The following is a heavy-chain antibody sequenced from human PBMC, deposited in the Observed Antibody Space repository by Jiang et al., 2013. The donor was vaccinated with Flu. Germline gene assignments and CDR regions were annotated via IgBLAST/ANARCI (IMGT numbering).Heavy chain of an antibody. V-gene: IGHV3-23*01. Sequence: SGSGGSTYYADSVKGRFTISRDNSKNTLYLQMNSLRAEDTAVYYCAKAAYDFWSGYYHHAFDIWGQGTMVTVSS. CDR3: AKAAYDFWSGYYHHAFDI. D-gene: IGHD3-3*01. J-gene: IGHJ3*02. CDR2: SGSGGST.